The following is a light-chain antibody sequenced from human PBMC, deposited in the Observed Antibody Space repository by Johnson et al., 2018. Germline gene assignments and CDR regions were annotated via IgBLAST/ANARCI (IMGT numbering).Light chain of an antibody. V-gene: IGLV1-51*02. J-gene: IGLJ1*01. CDR1: SSNIGNNY. Sequence: QSVLTQPPSVSAAPGQKVTISCSGSSSNIGNNYVSWYQQLPGTAPKLLIYENNKRPSGIPDRFSGSKSGTSATLHITGLQTGYEADYYCGTWDSSLSAGKVFGTGTKVTVL. CDR3: GTWDSSLSAGKV. CDR2: ENN.